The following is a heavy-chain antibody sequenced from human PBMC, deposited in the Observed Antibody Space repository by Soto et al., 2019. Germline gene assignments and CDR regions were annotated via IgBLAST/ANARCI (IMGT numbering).Heavy chain of an antibody. V-gene: IGHV1-18*01. CDR3: AREGYGDYQGVFDY. J-gene: IGHJ4*02. Sequence: QVQLVQSGAEVKKPGASVKVSCKASGYTFSTYGISWVRQAPGQGLEWMGWISAYSGNTNYAQNLQGRVTMTRDTSTSTAYMELRSLRSDDTAVYYCAREGYGDYQGVFDYWGQGTLVTVSS. D-gene: IGHD4-17*01. CDR1: GYTFSTYG. CDR2: ISAYSGNT.